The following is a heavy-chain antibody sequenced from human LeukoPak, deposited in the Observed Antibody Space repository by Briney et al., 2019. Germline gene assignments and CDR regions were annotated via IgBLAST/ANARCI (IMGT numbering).Heavy chain of an antibody. CDR1: GHTLTDLS. J-gene: IGHJ4*02. V-gene: IGHV1-24*01. Sequence: ASVKVSCKVSGHTLTDLSTHWVRQTPGGGLEWMGGLDPEDGETIYAQKFQGRVTMTEDTSTDTAYMELSSLRSEDTAVYYCATARYCSSTSCSFDYWGQGTLVTVSS. D-gene: IGHD2-2*01. CDR2: LDPEDGET. CDR3: ATARYCSSTSCSFDY.